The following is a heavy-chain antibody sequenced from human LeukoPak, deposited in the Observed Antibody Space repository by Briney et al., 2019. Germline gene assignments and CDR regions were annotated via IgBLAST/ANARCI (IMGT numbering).Heavy chain of an antibody. CDR1: GGTFSSYA. Sequence: ASVKVSCKASGGTFSSYAISWVRQAPGRGLEWMGWMNPNSGNTGYAQKFQGRVTITRNTSISTAYMELSSLRSEDTAVYYCARGEYSSSSGGFDYWGQGTLVTVSS. D-gene: IGHD6-6*01. CDR2: MNPNSGNT. J-gene: IGHJ4*02. CDR3: ARGEYSSSSGGFDY. V-gene: IGHV1-8*03.